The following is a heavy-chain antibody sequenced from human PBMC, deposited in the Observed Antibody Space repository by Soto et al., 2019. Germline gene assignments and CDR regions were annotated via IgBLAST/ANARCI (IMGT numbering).Heavy chain of an antibody. V-gene: IGHV4-34*01. J-gene: IGHJ4*02. CDR1: GGSFSGYI. CDR2: INHSGSA. Sequence: QVQIHQWGAGVLKPSETLSLTCAVNGGSFSGYIWTWIRQTPGKGLQWIGQINHSGSAVYNPSLKTRVTISIMFNNQFSLEMSSVTAADTAVYYCARGLFTGSPYSGGWYYFDSWGQGATVTVSS. CDR3: ARGLFTGSPYSGGWYYFDS. D-gene: IGHD3-10*01.